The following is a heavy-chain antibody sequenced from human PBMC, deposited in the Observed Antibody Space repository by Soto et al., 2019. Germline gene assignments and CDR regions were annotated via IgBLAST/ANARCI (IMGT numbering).Heavy chain of an antibody. CDR1: NGSINSAGHF. J-gene: IGHJ4*02. V-gene: IGHV4-31*03. Sequence: TSETLSLTCSVSNGSINSAGHFWSWLRQHPGKGLEWLGYIYYTGSTYYNPSLQRRVAFSVDTSKTRFSLKLTSVTAADAAVYYCARGLGGVSLDYFDVWGQGTLVTVSS. CDR3: ARGLGGVSLDYFDV. D-gene: IGHD3-16*01. CDR2: IYYTGST.